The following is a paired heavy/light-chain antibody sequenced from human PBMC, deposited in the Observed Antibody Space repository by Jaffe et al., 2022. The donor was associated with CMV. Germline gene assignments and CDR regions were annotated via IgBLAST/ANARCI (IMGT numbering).Heavy chain of an antibody. Sequence: EVQLVESGGGLVQPGGSLKLSCAASGFTFSGSAMHWVRQASGKGLEWVGRIRSKANSYATAYAASVKGRFTISRDDSKNTAYLQMNSLKTEDTAVYYCTSRVKLEPLSAYYYYGMDVWGQGTTVTVSS. V-gene: IGHV3-73*02. D-gene: IGHD1-1*01. CDR1: GFTFSGSA. CDR3: TSRVKLEPLSAYYYYGMDV. CDR2: IRSKANSYAT. J-gene: IGHJ6*02.
Light chain of an antibody. CDR2: DAS. Sequence: DIQMTQSPSSLSASVGDRVTITCQASQDISNYLNWYQQKPGKAPKLLIYDASNLETGVPSRFSGSGSGTDFTFTISSLQPEDIATYYCQQYDNLRFTFGPGTKVDIK. V-gene: IGKV1-33*01. J-gene: IGKJ3*01. CDR3: QQYDNLRFT. CDR1: QDISNY.